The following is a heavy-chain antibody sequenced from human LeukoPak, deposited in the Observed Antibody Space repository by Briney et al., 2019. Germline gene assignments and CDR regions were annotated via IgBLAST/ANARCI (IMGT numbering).Heavy chain of an antibody. V-gene: IGHV4-34*01. CDR3: ARAYNWFDP. CDR2: INHSGST. CDR1: GGSFSGYY. J-gene: IGHJ5*02. Sequence: SETLSLPCAVYGGSFSGYYWSWIRQPPGKGLEWIGEINHSGSTNYNPSLKSRVTISVDTSKNQFSLKLSSVTAADTAVYYCARAYNWFDPWGQGTLVTVSS.